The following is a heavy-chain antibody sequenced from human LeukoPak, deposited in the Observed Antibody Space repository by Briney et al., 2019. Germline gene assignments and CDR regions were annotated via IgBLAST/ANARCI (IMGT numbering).Heavy chain of an antibody. J-gene: IGHJ5*02. CDR3: ASNIVVVPAAANWFDP. CDR2: IGTAGDT. D-gene: IGHD2-2*01. V-gene: IGHV3-13*01. CDR1: GFTFSSYD. Sequence: GGSLRLSCAASGFTFSSYDMHWVRQATGKGLEWVSAIGTAGDTCYPGSVKGRFTISRENAKNSLYLQMNSLRAGDTAVYYCASNIVVVPAAANWFDPWGQGTLVTVSS.